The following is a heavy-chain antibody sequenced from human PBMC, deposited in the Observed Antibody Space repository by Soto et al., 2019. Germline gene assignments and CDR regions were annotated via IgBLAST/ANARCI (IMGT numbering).Heavy chain of an antibody. Sequence: ASVKVSCKASGYTFTSYDINWVRQATGQGLEWMGWMNPNSGNTGYAQKFQGRVTMTRNTSISTAYMELSSLRSEDTAVYYCARQPDSTSYFDYWGHGILVTVSS. V-gene: IGHV1-8*01. J-gene: IGHJ4*01. CDR2: MNPNSGNT. CDR3: ARQPDSTSYFDY. D-gene: IGHD2-2*01. CDR1: GYTFTSYD.